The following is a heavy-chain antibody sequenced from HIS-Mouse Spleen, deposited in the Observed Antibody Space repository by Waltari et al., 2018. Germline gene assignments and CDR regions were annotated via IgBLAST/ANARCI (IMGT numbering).Heavy chain of an antibody. CDR1: GYTFTSYD. D-gene: IGHD3-3*01. CDR2: MKPSSGNR. V-gene: IGHV1-8*01. J-gene: IGHJ4*02. CDR3: ARVYYDLWSGYYY. Sequence: QVQLVQSGAEVKKPRASVKVSCKASGYTFTSYDINCWRQATGQGLEWMRWMKPSSGNRRYAHKCQGRVTMTSNTSISPADMVLSSLGSVDTAVYYGARVYYDLWSGYYYWGQGTLVTVSS.